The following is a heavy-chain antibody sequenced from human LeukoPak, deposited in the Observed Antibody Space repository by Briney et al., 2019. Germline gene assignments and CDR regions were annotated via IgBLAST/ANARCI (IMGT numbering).Heavy chain of an antibody. Sequence: SETLSLTCIVSGDSISSYYWNWIRQPPGKGLEWIGYIYYSGSTNYNPSLKSRVTISVNASKNHFSLKLTSVTAADTAVYYCARDRSLGIIDYWGQGTLVTVSS. CDR1: GDSISSYY. CDR2: IYYSGST. V-gene: IGHV4-59*01. D-gene: IGHD3-16*01. J-gene: IGHJ4*02. CDR3: ARDRSLGIIDY.